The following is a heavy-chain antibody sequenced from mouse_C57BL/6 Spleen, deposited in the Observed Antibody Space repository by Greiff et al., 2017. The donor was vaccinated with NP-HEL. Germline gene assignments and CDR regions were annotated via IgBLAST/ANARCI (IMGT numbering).Heavy chain of an antibody. CDR3: ARGEGFAY. CDR2: IDPSDSYT. Sequence: QVQLQQSGAELVMPGASVKLSCKASGYTFTSYWMHWVKQRPGQGLEWIGEIDPSDSYTNYNQKFKGKSTLTVDKSSSTAYMQLSSLTSEDSAVYYCARGEGFAYWGQGTLVTVSA. CDR1: GYTFTSYW. V-gene: IGHV1-69*01. J-gene: IGHJ3*01.